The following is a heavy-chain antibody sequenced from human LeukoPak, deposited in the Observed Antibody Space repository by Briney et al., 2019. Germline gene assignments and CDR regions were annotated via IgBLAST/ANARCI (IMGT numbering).Heavy chain of an antibody. CDR1: GGTFSSYA. J-gene: IGHJ4*02. Sequence: GASVKVSCKASGGTFSSYAISWVRQAPGQGLEWMAWINVGNGNTKYSQNVQGRLTITTDTSASTAYMELSSLRSEDTALYFCAREIVYGSGSYFDYWGQGTLVTVSS. CDR2: INVGNGNT. V-gene: IGHV1-3*01. D-gene: IGHD3-10*01. CDR3: AREIVYGSGSYFDY.